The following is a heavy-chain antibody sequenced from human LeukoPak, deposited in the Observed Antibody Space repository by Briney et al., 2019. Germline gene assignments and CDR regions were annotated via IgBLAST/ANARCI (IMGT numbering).Heavy chain of an antibody. CDR2: IGGDGGST. J-gene: IGHJ4*02. CDR3: AKGVVWLSPAFDY. CDR1: GFTFDDYA. D-gene: IGHD3-22*01. Sequence: GGSLRLSCAASGFTFDDYAIHWVRQAPGKGLEWVSLIGGDGGSTSYADSLKGRFTISRDNSKNPLYLQMNSLRTEDTALYYCAKGVVWLSPAFDYWGQGTLVTVSS. V-gene: IGHV3-43*02.